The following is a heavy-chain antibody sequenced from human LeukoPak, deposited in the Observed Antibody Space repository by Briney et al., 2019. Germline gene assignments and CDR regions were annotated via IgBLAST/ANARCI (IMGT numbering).Heavy chain of an antibody. CDR3: ARGGGYYPIDY. J-gene: IGHJ4*02. Sequence: QPGGSLRLSCAASGVTVNSNYMNWVRQAPGKGLEWVSVLYSDGRTYYADSVKGRFTISRDTSKNTLYLQVNSLRAEDTAVYYCARGGGYYPIDYWGQGTLVTVSS. D-gene: IGHD2-15*01. V-gene: IGHV3-53*01. CDR2: LYSDGRT. CDR1: GVTVNSNY.